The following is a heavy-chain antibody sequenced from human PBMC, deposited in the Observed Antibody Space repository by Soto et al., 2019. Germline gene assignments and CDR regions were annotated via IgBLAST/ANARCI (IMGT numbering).Heavy chain of an antibody. Sequence: SETLSLTCAVSGGSIGSSGYSWGWIRQPPGRGLEWIGSISNSGTTHYNPSLRGRVTISVDMSKKQFYLKLRSVAAADTAFYYCASRYFHSATCYPSLFDPWGRGILVTVSS. J-gene: IGHJ5*02. CDR3: ASRYFHSATCYPSLFDP. D-gene: IGHD2-2*01. CDR1: GGSIGSSGYS. V-gene: IGHV4-39*01. CDR2: ISNSGTT.